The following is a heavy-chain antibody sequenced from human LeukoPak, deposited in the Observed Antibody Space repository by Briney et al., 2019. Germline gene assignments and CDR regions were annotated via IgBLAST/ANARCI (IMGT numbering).Heavy chain of an antibody. CDR3: ARARYHDFWSGYYGHADY. CDR1: GFTFSSYA. CDR2: ISYDGSNK. Sequence: GGSLRLSCAASGFTFSSYAMHWVRQAPGKGLEWVAVISYDGSNKYYADSVKGRFTISRDNSKNTLYLQMNSLRAEDTAVYYCARARYHDFWSGYYGHADYWGQGTLVTVSS. V-gene: IGHV3-30-3*01. D-gene: IGHD3-3*01. J-gene: IGHJ4*02.